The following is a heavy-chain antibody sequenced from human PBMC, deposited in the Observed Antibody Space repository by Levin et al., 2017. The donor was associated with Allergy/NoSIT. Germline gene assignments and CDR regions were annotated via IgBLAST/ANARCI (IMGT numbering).Heavy chain of an antibody. J-gene: IGHJ4*02. V-gene: IGHV3-30-3*01. CDR1: GFTFSSYA. D-gene: IGHD3-16*01. CDR3: ARDHPRLGELTTLDY. Sequence: PGGSLRLSCAASGFTFSSYAMHWVRQAPGKGLEWVAVISYDGSNKYYADSVKGRFTISRDNSKNTLYLQMNSLRAEDTAVYYCARDHPRLGELTTLDYWGQGTLVTVSS. CDR2: ISYDGSNK.